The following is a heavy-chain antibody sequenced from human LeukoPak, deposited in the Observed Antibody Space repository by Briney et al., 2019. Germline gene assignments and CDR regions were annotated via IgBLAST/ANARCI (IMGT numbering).Heavy chain of an antibody. J-gene: IGHJ6*02. CDR1: GYTFTGYY. D-gene: IGHD3-10*01. CDR3: ARDGDTAYYYYGMDV. CDR2: INPNSGGT. V-gene: IGHV1-2*02. Sequence: ASVKVSCKASGYTFTGYYMHWVRQAPGQGLEWMGWINPNSGGTNYAQKFQGRVTMTRDTSISTAYMGLSRLRSDDTAVYYCARDGDTAYYYYGMDVWGQGTTVTVSS.